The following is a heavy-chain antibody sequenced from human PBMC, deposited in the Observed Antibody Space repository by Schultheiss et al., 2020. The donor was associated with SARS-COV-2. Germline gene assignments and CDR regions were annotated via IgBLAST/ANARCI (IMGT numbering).Heavy chain of an antibody. D-gene: IGHD6-19*01. V-gene: IGHV3-64*01. Sequence: GGSLRLSCVASGFTFRTYAMHWVRQAPGKGLEYVSAISSNGGRTDYANSVKGRFTISRDNSKNTLYLQMNSLRAEDTAVYYCARGRFGYSSGWGQGTLVTVSS. J-gene: IGHJ4*02. CDR3: ARGRFGYSSG. CDR2: ISSNGGRT. CDR1: GFTFRTYA.